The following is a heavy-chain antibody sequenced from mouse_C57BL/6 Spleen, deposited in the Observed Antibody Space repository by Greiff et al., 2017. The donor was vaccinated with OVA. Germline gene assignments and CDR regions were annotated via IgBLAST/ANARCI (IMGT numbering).Heavy chain of an antibody. J-gene: IGHJ1*03. V-gene: IGHV1-20*01. CDR3: ARSDYYGSSHWYFDV. CDR1: GYSFTGYF. D-gene: IGHD1-1*01. Sequence: VQLQQSGPELVKPGDSVKISCKASGYSFTGYFMNWVMQSHGKSLEWIGRINPYNGDTFYNQKFKGKATLTVDKSSSTAHMELRSLTSEDSAVYYCARSDYYGSSHWYFDVWGTGTTVTVSS. CDR2: INPYNGDT.